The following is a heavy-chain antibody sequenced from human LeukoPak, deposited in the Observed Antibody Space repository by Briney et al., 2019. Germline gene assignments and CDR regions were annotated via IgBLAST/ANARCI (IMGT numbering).Heavy chain of an antibody. V-gene: IGHV1-18*01. Sequence: GASVKVSCKASGYTFTSYGISWVRQAPGQGLEWLGWISAYNGNTNYAQKLQGRVTMTTDTSTSTAYMELRSLRSDDTAVYYCARVRGCGWYSGEDYWGQGTLVTVSS. J-gene: IGHJ4*02. CDR3: ARVRGCGWYSGEDY. CDR2: ISAYNGNT. D-gene: IGHD6-19*01. CDR1: GYTFTSYG.